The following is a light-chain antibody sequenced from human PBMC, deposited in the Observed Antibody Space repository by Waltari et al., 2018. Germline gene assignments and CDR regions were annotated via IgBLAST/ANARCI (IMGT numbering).Light chain of an antibody. J-gene: IGLJ3*02. Sequence: QSALTQPASVSGSPGQSITISCTGSSSDVGRHDSVSWYQDHPGQAPKVIIYDVNNRPSGVSDRFSGSKSGNTASLTISGLQAEDEANYYCSSQSSDAVVMFGGGTKLTVL. CDR3: SSQSSDAVVM. CDR1: SSDVGRHDS. CDR2: DVN. V-gene: IGLV2-14*03.